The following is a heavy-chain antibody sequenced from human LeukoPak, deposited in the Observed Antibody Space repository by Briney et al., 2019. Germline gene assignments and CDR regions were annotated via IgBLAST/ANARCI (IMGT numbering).Heavy chain of an antibody. CDR1: GYTFTSYD. D-gene: IGHD6-13*01. V-gene: IGHV1-46*01. Sequence: ASVKVSCKASGYTFTSYDMHWVRHAPGQGLEWMGIINPSGGSTSCAQIFQGRVTMTRDTSTSTVYMGLSSLRSEDTAVYYCARGGSSWYRGSFQHWGQGTLVTVSS. CDR3: ARGGSSWYRGSFQH. J-gene: IGHJ1*01. CDR2: INPSGGST.